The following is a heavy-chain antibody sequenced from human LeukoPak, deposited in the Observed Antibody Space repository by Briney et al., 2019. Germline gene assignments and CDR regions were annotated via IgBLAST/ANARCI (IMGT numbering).Heavy chain of an antibody. J-gene: IGHJ4*02. Sequence: ASVKVSCKASGYTFTSYDINWVRQATGQGLEWMGWMNPNSGNTGYAQKFQGRVTMTRNTSISTAYKELSSLRSEDTAVYYCARVQTDSSGYGVDYWGQGTLVTVSS. V-gene: IGHV1-8*01. CDR2: MNPNSGNT. CDR3: ARVQTDSSGYGVDY. CDR1: GYTFTSYD. D-gene: IGHD3-22*01.